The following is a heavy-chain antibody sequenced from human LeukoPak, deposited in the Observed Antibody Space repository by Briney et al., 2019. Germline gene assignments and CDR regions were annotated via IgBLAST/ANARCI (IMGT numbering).Heavy chain of an antibody. D-gene: IGHD3-22*01. CDR1: GGTFSSYA. Sequence: SVKVSCRASGGTFSSYAISWVRQAPGQGLEWMGRIIPILGIANYAQKFQGRVTITADKSTSTAYMELSSLRSEDTAVYYCASIVGGYYDSSGLDYWGQGTLVTVSS. V-gene: IGHV1-69*04. CDR3: ASIVGGYYDSSGLDY. J-gene: IGHJ4*02. CDR2: IIPILGIA.